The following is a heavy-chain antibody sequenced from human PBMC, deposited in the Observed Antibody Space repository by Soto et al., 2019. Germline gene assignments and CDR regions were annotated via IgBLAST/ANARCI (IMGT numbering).Heavy chain of an antibody. D-gene: IGHD6-19*01. CDR3: ASLYKNVLPRSGWSKNRGNYYYMEV. V-gene: IGHV4-31*03. J-gene: IGHJ6*03. Sequence: SETLSLTCTVSGGSISSGGYYWSWIRQHPGKGLEWIGYIYYSGSTYYNPSLKSRVTISVDTSKNQFSLKLSSVPAAHMAVYYCASLYKNVLPRSGWSKNRGNYYYMEVWGKGTTVTVSS. CDR2: IYYSGST. CDR1: GGSISSGGYY.